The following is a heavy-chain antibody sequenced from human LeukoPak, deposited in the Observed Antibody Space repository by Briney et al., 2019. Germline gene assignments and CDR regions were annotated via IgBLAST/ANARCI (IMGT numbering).Heavy chain of an antibody. V-gene: IGHV3-30*18. CDR3: AKGYDSVSN. D-gene: IGHD3-22*01. J-gene: IGHJ1*01. CDR2: ISYDGSDK. Sequence: GGSLRLSCAASGFTFSCCDMHWVRQAPGKGLEWMALISYDGSDKYYADSVKGRFTISRDNSKNTLFLQMNSLRTEDTAVYYCAKGYDSVSNWGQGTLVTVSS. CDR1: GFTFSCCD.